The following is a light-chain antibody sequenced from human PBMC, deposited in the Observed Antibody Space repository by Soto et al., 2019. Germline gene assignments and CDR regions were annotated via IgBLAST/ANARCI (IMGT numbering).Light chain of an antibody. V-gene: IGKV3-20*01. J-gene: IGKJ4*01. CDR1: QSVSSN. CDR3: QQFSSYPLT. Sequence: VVLTQSPATLSMSPGERGTLSCRASQSVSSNLAWYQQKPGQAPRLLIYGASSRATGVPDRFSVVGSGTDGTLTISRLEPEDGSVYDGQQFSSYPLTFSGGTKVDIK. CDR2: GAS.